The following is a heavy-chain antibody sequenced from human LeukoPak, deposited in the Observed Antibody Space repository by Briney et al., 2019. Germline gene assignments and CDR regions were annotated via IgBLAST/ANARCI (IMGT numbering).Heavy chain of an antibody. Sequence: GGSLRLSCAASGFTFSNAWMSWVRQAPGKGLEWVGRIKSKTDGGTTDYAAPVKGRFTISRDDSKNTLYLQMNSLKTEDTAGYYCTTDRWDYDYVWGSYRHYYFDYWGQGTLVTVSS. CDR3: TTDRWDYDYVWGSYRHYYFDY. CDR2: IKSKTDGGTT. J-gene: IGHJ4*02. D-gene: IGHD3-16*02. CDR1: GFTFSNAW. V-gene: IGHV3-15*01.